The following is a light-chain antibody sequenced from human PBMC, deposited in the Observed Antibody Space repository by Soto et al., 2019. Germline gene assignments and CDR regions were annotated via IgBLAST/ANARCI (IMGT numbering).Light chain of an antibody. V-gene: IGLV1-44*01. CDR3: STWDDSLNGWV. CDR2: NDD. CDR1: ISNIGKDT. Sequence: QAVVTQPPSVSGTPGLRVNISCSGGISNIGKDTVNWYQQLLGTAPKLLMFNDDKRPSGVPDRFSGSRSGTSASLAISGLQSDDEAVYFCSTWDDSLNGWVFGGGTKLTVL. J-gene: IGLJ3*02.